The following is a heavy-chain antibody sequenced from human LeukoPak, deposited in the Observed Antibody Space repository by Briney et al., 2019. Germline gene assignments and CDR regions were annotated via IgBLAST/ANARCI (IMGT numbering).Heavy chain of an antibody. J-gene: IGHJ3*02. CDR1: GGSISSYY. CDR2: IYYSGST. D-gene: IGHD2-21*01. V-gene: IGHV4-59*01. CDR3: ARGGGTYRDCAFDI. Sequence: SETLSLTCTVSGGSISSYYWSWIRQPPGKGLEWIGYIYYSGSTNYNPSLKSRVTISVDTSKNQFSLKLSSVTAADTAVYYCARGGGTYRDCAFDIWGRGTMVTVSS.